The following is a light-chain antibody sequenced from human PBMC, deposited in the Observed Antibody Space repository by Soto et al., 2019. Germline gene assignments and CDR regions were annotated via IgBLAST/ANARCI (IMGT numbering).Light chain of an antibody. CDR1: HSINTSF. CDR2: AAS. Sequence: EIGLTQSPGTLSLSPGDXATLSCRASHSINTSFLAWFQQKPGQAPRVLIYAASTRATGVPTRFSGSRSGAEFTLTINSLQSEDFAVYYCQPYNNWPLTFGGGTKVDIK. CDR3: QPYNNWPLT. V-gene: IGKV3-15*01. J-gene: IGKJ4*01.